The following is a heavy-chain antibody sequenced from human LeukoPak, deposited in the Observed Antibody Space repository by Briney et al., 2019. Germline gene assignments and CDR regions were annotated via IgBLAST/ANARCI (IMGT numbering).Heavy chain of an antibody. Sequence: GSLRLSCAASGFTFSSYGMHWVRQAPGKGLEWVAVISYDGNNKNYVDSVKGRFAISRDNSKNTLCLQMNSLRAEDTAVYYCAKGSDSSGFYAPPFDYWGQGTLVTVSS. J-gene: IGHJ4*02. CDR2: ISYDGNNK. V-gene: IGHV3-30*18. CDR1: GFTFSSYG. CDR3: AKGSDSSGFYAPPFDY. D-gene: IGHD3-22*01.